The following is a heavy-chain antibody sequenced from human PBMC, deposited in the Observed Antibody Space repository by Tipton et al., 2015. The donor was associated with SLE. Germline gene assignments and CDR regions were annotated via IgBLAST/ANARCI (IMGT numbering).Heavy chain of an antibody. CDR3: ARLSPLWFGEYTEY. J-gene: IGHJ4*02. Sequence: TLSLTCIVSGGSLTTTPYYWGWIRQPPEKGLEWIGSTHYSGTTYYNPSLESRVTMSMDTSKNEFSLNLRSVTATDTAVYYCARLSPLWFGEYTEYWGQGTLVTVTS. V-gene: IGHV4-39*01. D-gene: IGHD3-10*01. CDR1: GGSLTTTPYY. CDR2: THYSGTT.